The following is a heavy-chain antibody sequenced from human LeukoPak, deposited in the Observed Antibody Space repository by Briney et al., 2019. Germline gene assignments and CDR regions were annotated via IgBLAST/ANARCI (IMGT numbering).Heavy chain of an antibody. CDR2: IYYSGST. D-gene: IGHD4-23*01. CDR3: ATHDYGGNSGYFDY. V-gene: IGHV4-31*03. CDR1: GGSISSGGYY. J-gene: IGHJ4*02. Sequence: SQTLSLTCTVSGGSISSGGYYWSWIRQHPGKGLEWIGYIYYSGSTYYNPSLKSRVTISVDTSKNQFSLKLSSVTAADTAIYYCATHDYGGNSGYFDYWGQGTLVTVSS.